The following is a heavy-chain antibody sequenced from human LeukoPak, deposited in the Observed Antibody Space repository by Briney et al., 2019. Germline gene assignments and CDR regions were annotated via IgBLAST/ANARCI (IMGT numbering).Heavy chain of an antibody. V-gene: IGHV3-23*01. CDR2: ISGSGGST. CDR1: GFTFSSYA. CDR3: ASKTYYDFWSGYYSDY. Sequence: GGSLRFSCAASGFTFSSYAMSWVRQAPGKGLEWVSAISGSGGSTYYADSVKGRFTISRDNSKNTLYLQMNSLRAEDTAVYYCASKTYYDFWSGYYSDYWGQGTLVTVSS. D-gene: IGHD3-3*01. J-gene: IGHJ4*02.